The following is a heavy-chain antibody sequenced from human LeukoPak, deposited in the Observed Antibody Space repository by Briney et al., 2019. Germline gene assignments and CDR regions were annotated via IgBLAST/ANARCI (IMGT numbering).Heavy chain of an antibody. CDR3: AKDLRGWYYYFDY. Sequence: PGGSLRLSCAASGFTFSSYGMHWVRQAPGKGLEWVAVISYDGSNKYYADSVKGRFTISRDNSKNTLYLQMNSLRAEDTAVYYCAKDLRGWYYYFDYWGQGTLVTVSS. CDR1: GFTFSSYG. CDR2: ISYDGSNK. J-gene: IGHJ4*02. V-gene: IGHV3-30*18. D-gene: IGHD6-19*01.